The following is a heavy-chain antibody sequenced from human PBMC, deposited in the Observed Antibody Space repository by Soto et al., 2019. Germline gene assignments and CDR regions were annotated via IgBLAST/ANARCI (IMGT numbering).Heavy chain of an antibody. D-gene: IGHD3-3*01. J-gene: IGHJ6*02. CDR3: ARSRAIVGVVIYDDYGMDV. CDR2: ISGSGGST. V-gene: IGHV3-23*01. CDR1: GFTFSSYA. Sequence: EVQLLESGGGLVQPGGSLRLSCAASGFTFSSYAMSWVRQAPGKGLEWVSAISGSGGSTYYADSVKGRFTISRDNSKNTLYLQMNSLRAEDTAVYYCARSRAIVGVVIYDDYGMDVWGQGTTVTVSS.